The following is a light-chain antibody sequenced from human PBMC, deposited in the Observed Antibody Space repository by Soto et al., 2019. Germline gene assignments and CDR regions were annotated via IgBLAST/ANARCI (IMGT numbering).Light chain of an antibody. CDR2: DTS. CDR1: QSVRNT. V-gene: IGKV3-15*01. Sequence: EIVLTQSPATLSLSSGESATLSCRVCQSVRNTPAWYQHKPGQTPRVILYDTSTSAAGIPARFSGSGYGTYVTLAMSSLQSEDFAVYYCQQYNICRSITIGQGTRLEVK. CDR3: QQYNICRSIT. J-gene: IGKJ5*01.